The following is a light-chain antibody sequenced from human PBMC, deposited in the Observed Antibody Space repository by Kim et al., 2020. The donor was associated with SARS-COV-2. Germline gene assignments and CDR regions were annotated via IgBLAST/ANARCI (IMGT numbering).Light chain of an antibody. V-gene: IGKV1-39*01. J-gene: IGKJ1*01. Sequence: DIQMTQSPSSLSASVGDRVTITCRASQSISRYLNWYQQKPGKAPKLLIYAASSLQSGVLSRFSGSGSGTDVTLTISSLQPEDFATYYCQQSYSTPPWTFGQGTKVDIK. CDR1: QSISRY. CDR3: QQSYSTPPWT. CDR2: AAS.